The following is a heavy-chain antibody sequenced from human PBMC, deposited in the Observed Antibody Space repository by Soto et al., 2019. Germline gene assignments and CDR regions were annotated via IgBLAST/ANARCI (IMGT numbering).Heavy chain of an antibody. J-gene: IGHJ4*02. Sequence: EVQLVESGGGLVQPGGSLRLSCTDSGFTFSGDWMHWVRRAPGKGLVWVSRIDPYETGISYADSVKGRFTISRDNAKSTLYLQMNSLRVEDTAVYYCTRDTFGARDYWGQGTLVTVSS. D-gene: IGHD3-10*01. CDR3: TRDTFGARDY. V-gene: IGHV3-74*01. CDR2: IDPYETGI. CDR1: GFTFSGDW.